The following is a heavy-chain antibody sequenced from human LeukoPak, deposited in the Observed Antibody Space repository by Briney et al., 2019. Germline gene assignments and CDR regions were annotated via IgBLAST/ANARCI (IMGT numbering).Heavy chain of an antibody. D-gene: IGHD3-16*01. CDR1: GFIFSNYA. CDR2: MSGSGFTT. V-gene: IGHV3-23*01. J-gene: IGHJ4*02. Sequence: GGSLTLSCAASGFIFSNYATGWVRHAPHKGPEWVSIMSGSGFTTYYGDSVKGRFTISRDNSKNTLYLQMNSLRAEDTAVYYCARHFPFFDYWGQGTLVSVSS. CDR3: ARHFPFFDY.